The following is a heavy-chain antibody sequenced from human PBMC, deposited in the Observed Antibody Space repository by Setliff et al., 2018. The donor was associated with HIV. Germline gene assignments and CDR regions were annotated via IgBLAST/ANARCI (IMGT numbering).Heavy chain of an antibody. D-gene: IGHD2-2*01. CDR2: INHSGNT. Sequence: PSETLSLTCAVYGGSFSGYYWSWIRQPPGKGLEWIGEINHSGNTNYNPSLKSRVTISVDTSKNQFTLNLNSVTAADTAVYYCATHCTSTSCYSAGLDYWGQGTLVT. V-gene: IGHV4-34*01. CDR1: GGSFSGYY. CDR3: ATHCTSTSCYSAGLDY. J-gene: IGHJ4*02.